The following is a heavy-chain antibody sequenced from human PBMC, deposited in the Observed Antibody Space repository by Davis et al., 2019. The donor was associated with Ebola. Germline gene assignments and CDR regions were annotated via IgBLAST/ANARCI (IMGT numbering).Heavy chain of an antibody. CDR1: GFTFSNYA. CDR2: ISWNSGSM. V-gene: IGHV3-9*01. CDR3: TKAGTTWYEMDY. D-gene: IGHD6-13*01. Sequence: PGGSLRLSCAASGFTFSNYAMNWVRQAPGKGLEWVSGISWNSGSMGYAGSVQGRFTISRDNAKNSLYLQMNSLRAEDTAFYYCTKAGTTWYEMDYWGQGTLVTVSS. J-gene: IGHJ4*02.